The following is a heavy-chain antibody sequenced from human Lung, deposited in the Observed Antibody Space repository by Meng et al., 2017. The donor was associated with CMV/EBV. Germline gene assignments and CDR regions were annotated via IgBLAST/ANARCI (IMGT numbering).Heavy chain of an antibody. J-gene: IGHJ4*02. D-gene: IGHD5-18*01. V-gene: IGHV3-66*02. CDR3: ARVGRVTMYFFDY. CDR1: GFSVSSNY. Sequence: GESLKISCAASGFSVSSNYMSWVRRAPGKGLEWVSMIYGAGTTKYADSVNGRFTFSRDNSKNTLYLQMNSLGVADTAVYYCARVGRVTMYFFDYWGQGTLVTVSS. CDR2: IYGAGTT.